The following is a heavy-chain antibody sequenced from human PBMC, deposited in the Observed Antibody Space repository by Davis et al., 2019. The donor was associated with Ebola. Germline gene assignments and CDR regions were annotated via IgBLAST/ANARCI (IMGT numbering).Heavy chain of an antibody. CDR1: GGSISSYY. V-gene: IGHV4-59*01. D-gene: IGHD3-3*01. CDR3: ARGRFLEWAIDY. Sequence: MPSETLSLTCTVSGGSISSYYWSWIRQPPGKGLEWIGYIYYSGSTNYNPSLKSRVTISVETSKNQFSLKLSSVTAADTAVYYCARGRFLEWAIDYWGQGTLVTVSS. J-gene: IGHJ4*02. CDR2: IYYSGST.